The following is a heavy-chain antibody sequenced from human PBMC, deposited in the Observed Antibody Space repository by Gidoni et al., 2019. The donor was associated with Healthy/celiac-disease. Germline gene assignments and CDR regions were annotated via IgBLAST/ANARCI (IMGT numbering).Heavy chain of an antibody. CDR2: ISSSSSYI. D-gene: IGHD1-1*01. V-gene: IGHV3-21*01. Sequence: APGKGLEWVSSISSSSSYIYYADSVKGRFTISRDNAKNSLYLQMNSLRAEDTAVYYCARDGVSLESPIYYWGQGTLVTVSS. J-gene: IGHJ4*02. CDR3: ARDGVSLESPIYY.